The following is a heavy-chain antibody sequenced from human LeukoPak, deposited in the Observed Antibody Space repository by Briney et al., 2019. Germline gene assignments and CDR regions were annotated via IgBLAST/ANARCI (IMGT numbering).Heavy chain of an antibody. CDR1: GYTFTSYY. V-gene: IGHV1-69*06. Sequence: ASVKVSCKASGYTFTSYYMHWVRQAPGQGLEWMGGIIPIFGTANYAQKFQGRVTITADKSTSTAYMELSSLRSEDTAVYYCARTSLSGSGSYYYFDYWGQGTLVTVSS. D-gene: IGHD3-10*01. CDR3: ARTSLSGSGSYYYFDY. J-gene: IGHJ4*02. CDR2: IIPIFGTA.